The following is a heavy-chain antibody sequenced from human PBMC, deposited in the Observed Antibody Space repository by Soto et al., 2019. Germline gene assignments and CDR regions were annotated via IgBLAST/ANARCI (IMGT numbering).Heavy chain of an antibody. D-gene: IGHD2-2*01. J-gene: IGHJ6*03. CDR3: ARGRLEVPAVSKFNYYYYYMDV. CDR1: GYTFTSYD. CDR2: MNPNSGNT. Sequence: ASVKVSCKASGYTFTSYDINWVRQATGQGLEWMGWMNPNSGNTGYAQKFQGRVTMTRNTSISTAYMELSSLRSEDTAVYYCARGRLEVPAVSKFNYYYYYMDVWGKGTTVTVSS. V-gene: IGHV1-8*01.